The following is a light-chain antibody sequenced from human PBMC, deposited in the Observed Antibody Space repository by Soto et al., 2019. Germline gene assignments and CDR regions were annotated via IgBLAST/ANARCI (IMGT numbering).Light chain of an antibody. J-gene: IGLJ2*01. V-gene: IGLV2-11*01. CDR3: CSYAGTYTHVA. CDR1: SSDVGGYNF. CDR2: DVS. Sequence: QSVLTQPRSVSGSPGQSVTIYCTGTSSDVGGYNFVSWYQYHPGKAPKVIISDVSKRPSGVPDRFSGSKSGNTASLTISGLQAEDEADYYCCSYAGTYTHVAFGGGTKVTVL.